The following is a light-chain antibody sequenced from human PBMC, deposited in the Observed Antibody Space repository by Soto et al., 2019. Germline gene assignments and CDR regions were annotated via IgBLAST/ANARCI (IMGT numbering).Light chain of an antibody. Sequence: DIHLTQSPSTLSAAVGDSATLTCRASQNIRNLLAWYQQKPGKAPKPLIYDASTLKTGVPSRFSGSGSGSEFNFTITRLQPDDFATYFCQQYNTYATFGQGTRLEIK. J-gene: IGKJ5*01. CDR1: QNIRNL. CDR2: DAS. V-gene: IGKV1-5*01. CDR3: QQYNTYAT.